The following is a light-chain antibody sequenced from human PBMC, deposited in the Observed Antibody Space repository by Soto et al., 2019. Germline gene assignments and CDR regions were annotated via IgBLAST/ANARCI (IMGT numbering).Light chain of an antibody. J-gene: IGKJ5*01. Sequence: DVVITQTPRSLSVTPGQQASISCKATQSLLLGDGKTYLYWYLQKSGQPPQLLIYEVSNRFSGVPDRFSGSGSGTDFTLKISRVEAEDVGVYYCMQSVQLPITFGQGTRLEIK. CDR1: QSLLLGDGKTY. CDR3: MQSVQLPIT. CDR2: EVS. V-gene: IGKV2D-29*01.